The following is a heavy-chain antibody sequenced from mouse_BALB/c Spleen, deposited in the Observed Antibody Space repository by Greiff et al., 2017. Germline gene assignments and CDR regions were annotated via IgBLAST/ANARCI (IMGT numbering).Heavy chain of an antibody. CDR1: GFTFSSYA. Sequence: DVMLVESGGGLVKPGGSLKLSCAASGFTFSSYAMSWVRQTPEKRLEWVASISSGGSTYYPDSVKGRFTISRDNARNILYLQMSSLRSEDTAMYYCARGDYYGYVWFAYWGQGTLVTVSA. D-gene: IGHD1-2*01. CDR3: ARGDYYGYVWFAY. CDR2: ISSGGST. J-gene: IGHJ3*01. V-gene: IGHV5-6-5*01.